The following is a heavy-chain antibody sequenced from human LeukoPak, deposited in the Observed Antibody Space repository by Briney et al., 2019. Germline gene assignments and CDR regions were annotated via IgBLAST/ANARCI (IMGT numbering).Heavy chain of an antibody. CDR3: ARDLNYYDSSGNYFDY. D-gene: IGHD3-22*01. CDR2: IIPIFGTA. CDR1: GGTFSNYA. Sequence: SVKVSCKASGGTFSNYAISWVRQAPGQGLEWMGGIIPIFGTANYAQKFQGRVTITADESTSTAYMELSSLRSEDTAVYYCARDLNYYDSSGNYFDYWGQGTLVTVSS. V-gene: IGHV1-69*13. J-gene: IGHJ4*02.